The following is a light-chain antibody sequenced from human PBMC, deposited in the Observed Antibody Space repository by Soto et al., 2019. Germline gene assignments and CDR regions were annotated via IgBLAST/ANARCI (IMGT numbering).Light chain of an antibody. CDR1: SWHDSYA. V-gene: IGLV4-69*01. Sequence: QPVLTQSPSASASLGASVKLTCTLSSWHDSYAIAWHQQQPEKGPRYLMKVNSDGSHIKGDGIPDRFSGSSSGTDRYLTISSLQSEDEADYYCQTWATDIRLFGAGTKVTVL. CDR3: QTWATDIRL. CDR2: VNSDGSH. J-gene: IGLJ1*01.